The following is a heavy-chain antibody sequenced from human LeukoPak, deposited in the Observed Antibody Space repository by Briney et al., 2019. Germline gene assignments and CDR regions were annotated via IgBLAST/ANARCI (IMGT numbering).Heavy chain of an antibody. J-gene: IGHJ3*02. CDR1: GFTVSSNY. V-gene: IGHV3-53*05. Sequence: PGGSLRLSCAASGFTVSSNYMSWVRQAPGKGLEWVSVIYSGGSTYYADSVKGRFTISRDNSKNTLYLQMSSLRAEDTAVYYCVKTSRPRLRYFDWFPPVDAFDIWGQGTMVTVSS. CDR3: VKTSRPRLRYFDWFPPVDAFDI. CDR2: IYSGGST. D-gene: IGHD3-9*01.